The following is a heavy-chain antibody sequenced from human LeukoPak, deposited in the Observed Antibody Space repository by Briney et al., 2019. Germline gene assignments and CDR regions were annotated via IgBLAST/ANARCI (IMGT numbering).Heavy chain of an antibody. CDR1: GYSISSGYY. V-gene: IGHV4-38-2*01. J-gene: IGHJ4*02. D-gene: IGHD3-22*01. CDR3: ARPNYYDSSGYDY. CDR2: IYHSGST. Sequence: PSETLSLTCAASGYSISSGYYWGWIRQPPGKGLEWIGSIYHSGSTYYNPSLKSRVTISVDTSKNQFSLKLSSVTAADTAVYYCARPNYYDSSGYDYWGQGTLVTVSS.